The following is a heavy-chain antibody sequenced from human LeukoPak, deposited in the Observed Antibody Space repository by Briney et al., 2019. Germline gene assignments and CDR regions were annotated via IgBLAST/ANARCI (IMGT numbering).Heavy chain of an antibody. Sequence: GASVTVSCTASGGTFSSYDISWVRQAPGQGLEWMGGITPMFGTANYAQKFQGRVTITAVESMSTAYMELSSLRSEDTAVYYCARGWLAETTVVTPYNYWGQGTLVTVSS. CDR3: ARGWLAETTVVTPYNY. V-gene: IGHV1-69*13. J-gene: IGHJ4*02. CDR2: ITPMFGTA. D-gene: IGHD4-23*01. CDR1: GGTFSSYD.